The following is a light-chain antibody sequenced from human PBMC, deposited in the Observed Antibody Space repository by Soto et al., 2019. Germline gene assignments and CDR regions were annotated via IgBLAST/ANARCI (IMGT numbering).Light chain of an antibody. CDR3: QQYMSSVT. CDR1: QSVDSTF. Sequence: EVVLTQSPGSLSLSPGQRATLSCRASQSVDSTFFAWYQKKPGQAPRLLIYGASKRATGIPDMFSGSGSGKDFTLIISRLEPEDCAVYYCQQYMSSVTFGQGTKVEIK. V-gene: IGKV3-20*01. CDR2: GAS. J-gene: IGKJ1*01.